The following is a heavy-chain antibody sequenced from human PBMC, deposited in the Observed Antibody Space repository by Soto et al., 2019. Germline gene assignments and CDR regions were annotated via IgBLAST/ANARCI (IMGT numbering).Heavy chain of an antibody. CDR3: AKKAEKHFDWMFYADS. D-gene: IGHD3-9*01. Sequence: PGGSLRLSCATSGIIFMNYAMGWGRQAPGKGLEWVSAISGSGDSTYYADSVKGRFTISRDNSKNTLYLQMNSLRVEDTAIFYCAKKAEKHFDWMFYADSWGQGTLVTVSS. CDR1: GIIFMNYA. CDR2: ISGSGDST. V-gene: IGHV3-23*01. J-gene: IGHJ4*02.